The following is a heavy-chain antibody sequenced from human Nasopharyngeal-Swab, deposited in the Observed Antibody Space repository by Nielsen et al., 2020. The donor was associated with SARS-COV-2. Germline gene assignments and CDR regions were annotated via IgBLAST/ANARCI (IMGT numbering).Heavy chain of an antibody. CDR1: GYTFTRYY. Sequence: GESLKISCKASGYTFTRYYMHWVRQAPGQGLEWMGIINPSGGSTSYAQKFQGRVKMTRDTSTSTLYMELSSLRFEDMAVYYCARGARFAVDYFDYWGQGTLVTVSS. CDR3: ARGARFAVDYFDY. CDR2: INPSGGST. J-gene: IGHJ4*02. V-gene: IGHV1-46*01. D-gene: IGHD6-19*01.